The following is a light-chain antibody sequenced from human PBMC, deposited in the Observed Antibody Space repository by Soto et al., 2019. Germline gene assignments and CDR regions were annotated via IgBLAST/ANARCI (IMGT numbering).Light chain of an antibody. J-gene: IGKJ5*01. Sequence: EIVLTQSPGTLSLSPGERATLSCRASQSVSSSFLTWYQQKPGQTPRLLIYSASSRATGIPDRFSGSGSGTDFTLTISRLEPEDFAVYYCQQYGSSPITFGQGTRLEMK. CDR2: SAS. V-gene: IGKV3-20*01. CDR1: QSVSSSF. CDR3: QQYGSSPIT.